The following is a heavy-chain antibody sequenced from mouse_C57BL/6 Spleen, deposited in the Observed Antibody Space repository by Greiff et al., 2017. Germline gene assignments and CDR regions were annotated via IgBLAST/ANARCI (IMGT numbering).Heavy chain of an antibody. CDR3: ARKGNYEAMDY. CDR2: IYPSDSET. V-gene: IGHV1-61*01. J-gene: IGHJ4*01. CDR1: GYTFTSYW. Sequence: VQLQQPGAELVRPGSSVKLSCKASGYTFTSYWMDWVKQRPGQGLEWIGNIYPSDSETHYNQKFKDKATLTVDKSSSTAYMQLSSLTSEDSAVYYGARKGNYEAMDYWGQGTSVTVSS. D-gene: IGHD2-1*01.